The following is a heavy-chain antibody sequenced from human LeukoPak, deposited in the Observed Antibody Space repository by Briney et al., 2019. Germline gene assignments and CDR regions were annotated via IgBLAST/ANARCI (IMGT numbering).Heavy chain of an antibody. Sequence: GGSLRLSCAASGFPLSSYAMSWVRQVPGKGLEWVSATSSSDDGTYHADSVRGRFTFSKDSSKNTLYLQMNSLRAEDTAMYYCARLAVAGTKINDAFDIWGQGATVTVSS. CDR2: TSSSDDGT. J-gene: IGHJ3*02. CDR1: GFPLSSYA. D-gene: IGHD6-19*01. CDR3: ARLAVAGTKINDAFDI. V-gene: IGHV3-23*01.